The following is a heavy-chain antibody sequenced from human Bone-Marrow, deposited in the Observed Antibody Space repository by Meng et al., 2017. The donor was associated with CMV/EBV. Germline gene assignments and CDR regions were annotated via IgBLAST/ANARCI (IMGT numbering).Heavy chain of an antibody. CDR3: ARVRSYYDSSGYYRNWFDP. CDR2: IYHSGST. D-gene: IGHD3-22*01. J-gene: IGHJ5*02. CDR1: SSSSNW. V-gene: IGHV4-4*02. Sequence: SSSSNWWSWVRQPPGKGLEWIGEIYHSGSTNYNPSLKSRVTISVDKSKNQFSLKLSSVTAADTAVYYCARVRSYYDSSGYYRNWFDPWGQGTLVTVSS.